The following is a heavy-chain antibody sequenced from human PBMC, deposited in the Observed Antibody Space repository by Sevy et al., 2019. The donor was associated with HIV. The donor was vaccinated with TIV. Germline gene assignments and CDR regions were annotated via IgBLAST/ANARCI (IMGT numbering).Heavy chain of an antibody. J-gene: IGHJ4*02. Sequence: GGSLRLSCAASGFTFSKYSMSWVRQPPGKGLEWVSTLSFGCGEINYADSVKGRFTISRDNSKSSVYLQMNNLRPEDTDEYSCAREGCTKPHDYWGQGTLVTVSS. CDR1: GFTFSKYS. D-gene: IGHD2-8*01. CDR3: AREGCTKPHDY. V-gene: IGHV3-23*01. CDR2: LSFGCGEI.